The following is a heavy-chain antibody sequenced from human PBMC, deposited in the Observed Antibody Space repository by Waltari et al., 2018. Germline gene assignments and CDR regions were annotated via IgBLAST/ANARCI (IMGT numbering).Heavy chain of an antibody. J-gene: IGHJ4*02. CDR1: GFTFTSYS. CDR3: ARLASVVEGGY. V-gene: IGHV3-21*01. CDR2: ISSSTNYI. Sequence: EVQLVESGGGLVKPGGSLRLSCAASGFTFTSYSMHWLRQAPGKGLEWVSSISSSTNYIYYADSVKGRFTISRDNAKNSLYLQMNSLRAEDTAVYYCARLASVVEGGYWGQGTLVTVSS. D-gene: IGHD2-15*01.